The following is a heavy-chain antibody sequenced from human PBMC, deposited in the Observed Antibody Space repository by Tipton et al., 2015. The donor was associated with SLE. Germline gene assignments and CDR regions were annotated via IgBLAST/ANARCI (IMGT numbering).Heavy chain of an antibody. CDR2: IYYSGTT. Sequence: TLSLTCTVSGGSVTRYYWNWLRQPPGKGLQWIANIYYSGTTNNNPSLQSRVTISLDRSKNQFSLRLSSVTAADTAVYYCARGPLPYGSGSYFDDWGQGTLVTVSS. CDR1: GGSVTRYY. CDR3: ARGPLPYGSGSYFDD. V-gene: IGHV4-59*08. J-gene: IGHJ4*02. D-gene: IGHD3-10*01.